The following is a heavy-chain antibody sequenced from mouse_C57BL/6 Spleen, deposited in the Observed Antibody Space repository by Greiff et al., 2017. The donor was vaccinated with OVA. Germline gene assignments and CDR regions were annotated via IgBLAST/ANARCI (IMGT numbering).Heavy chain of an antibody. V-gene: IGHV1-80*01. CDR2: IYPGDGDT. D-gene: IGHD2-1*01. Sequence: VQRVESGAELVKPGASVKISCKASGYAFSSYWMNWVKQRPGKGLEWIGQIYPGDGDTNYNGKFKGKATLTADKSSSTAYMQLSSLTSEDSAVYFCARFYYGDFDYWGQGTTLTVSS. CDR1: GYAFSSYW. J-gene: IGHJ2*01. CDR3: ARFYYGDFDY.